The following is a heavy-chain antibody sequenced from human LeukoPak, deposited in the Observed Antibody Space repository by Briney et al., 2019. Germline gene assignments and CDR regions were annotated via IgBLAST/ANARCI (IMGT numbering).Heavy chain of an antibody. Sequence: PGGSLRLSCAASGFTFSSYGMHWVRQAPGKGLEWVAFIRYDGSNKYYADSVKGRFTISRDNSKNTLYLQMNSLRAEDTAVYYCARDPYYDILTGYKTFDYWGQGTLVTVSS. CDR3: ARDPYYDILTGYKTFDY. CDR2: IRYDGSNK. V-gene: IGHV3-30*02. J-gene: IGHJ4*02. D-gene: IGHD3-9*01. CDR1: GFTFSSYG.